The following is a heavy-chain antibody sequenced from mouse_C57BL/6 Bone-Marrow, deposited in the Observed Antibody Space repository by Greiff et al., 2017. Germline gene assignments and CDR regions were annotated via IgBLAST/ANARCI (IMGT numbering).Heavy chain of an antibody. J-gene: IGHJ3*01. V-gene: IGHV5-17*01. CDR1: GFTFSDYG. CDR2: ISSGSSTI. Sequence: EVQGVESGGGLVKPGGSLKLSCAASGFTFSDYGMHWVRQAPEKGLEWVAYISSGSSTIYYADTVKGRFTISRDNAKNTLFLQMTSLRSEDTAMYYCARPGQLRLPAWFAYWGQGTLVTVSA. CDR3: ARPGQLRLPAWFAY. D-gene: IGHD3-2*02.